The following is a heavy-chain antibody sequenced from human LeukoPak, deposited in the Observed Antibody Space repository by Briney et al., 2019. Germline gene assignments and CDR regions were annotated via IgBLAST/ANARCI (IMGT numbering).Heavy chain of an antibody. V-gene: IGHV4-59*08. Sequence: SETLSLTCTVSGGSISSYYWSWIRQPPGKGLEWIGYIYYSGSTNYNPSLKSRVTISVDTSKNQFSLKLSSVTAADTAVYYCAGHIYDFWSGPPVDVWGQGTTVTVSS. D-gene: IGHD3-3*01. CDR2: IYYSGST. CDR1: GGSISSYY. J-gene: IGHJ6*02. CDR3: AGHIYDFWSGPPVDV.